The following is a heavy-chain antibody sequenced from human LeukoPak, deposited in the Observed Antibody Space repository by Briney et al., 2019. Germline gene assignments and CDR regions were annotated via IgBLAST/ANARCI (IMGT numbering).Heavy chain of an antibody. CDR2: ISSSGSTI. V-gene: IGHV3-11*01. Sequence: GGSLRLSCAASGFTFSDYYMSWIRQAPGKGLEWVSYISSSGSTIYYADSVKGRFTISRDNAKNSLYLQMNSLRAEVTAVYYCARVYYYDSSGYYFDYWGQGTLVTVSS. CDR1: GFTFSDYY. D-gene: IGHD3-22*01. J-gene: IGHJ4*02. CDR3: ARVYYYDSSGYYFDY.